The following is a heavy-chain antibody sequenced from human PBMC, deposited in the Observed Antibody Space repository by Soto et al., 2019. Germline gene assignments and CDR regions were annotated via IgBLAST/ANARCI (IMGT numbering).Heavy chain of an antibody. J-gene: IGHJ4*02. CDR2: INAGNGNT. CDR3: ARAPLHCSSTSCPFDY. V-gene: IGHV1-3*01. D-gene: IGHD2-2*01. CDR1: GYTFTSYA. Sequence: ASVKVSCKASGYTFTSYAMHWVRQAPGQRLEWMGWINAGNGNTKYSQKFQGRVTITRDTSASTAYMELSSLRSEDTAVYYCARAPLHCSSTSCPFDYWGQGTLVTVSS.